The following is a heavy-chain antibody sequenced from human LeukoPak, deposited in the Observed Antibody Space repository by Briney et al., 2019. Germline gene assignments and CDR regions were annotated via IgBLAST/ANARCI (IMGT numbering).Heavy chain of an antibody. V-gene: IGHV4-59*01. CDR2: IYYSGST. CDR3: ARAKSGSYYGEYYFDY. CDR1: GGSISSYY. D-gene: IGHD1-26*01. Sequence: SETLSLTCTVSGGSISSYYWSWIRQPPGKGLEWIGYIYYSGSTNYNPSLKSRVTISVDTSKNQFSLKLSSVTAADTAVYYCARAKSGSYYGEYYFDYWGQGTLVTVSS. J-gene: IGHJ4*02.